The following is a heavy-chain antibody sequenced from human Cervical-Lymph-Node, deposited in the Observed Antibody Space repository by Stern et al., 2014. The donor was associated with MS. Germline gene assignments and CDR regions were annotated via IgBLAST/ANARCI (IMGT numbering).Heavy chain of an antibody. CDR2: INPSGGST. V-gene: IGHV1-46*01. J-gene: IGHJ4*02. CDR3: ASSQRPHYFDY. CDR1: GYTFTSYY. Sequence: VQLVESGAEVKKPGASVKVSCKASGYTFTSYYMHWVRQAPGQGLEWMGIINPSGGSTRYAQKCQGRVTMPRDTSASTFYMELSSLRSEDTAVYSCASSQRPHYFDYGGQGTLVTVSS.